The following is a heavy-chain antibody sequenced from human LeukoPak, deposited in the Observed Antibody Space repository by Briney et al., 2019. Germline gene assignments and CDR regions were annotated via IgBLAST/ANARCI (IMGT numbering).Heavy chain of an antibody. CDR1: GFTFSGSA. J-gene: IGHJ4*02. V-gene: IGHV3-23*01. D-gene: IGHD3-10*01. CDR3: AKVPSYYGSGSYYPTY. Sequence: GGSLRLSCAASGFTFSGSAMHWVRQAPGKGLEWVSAISGSGGSTYYADSVKGRFTISRDNSKNTLYLQMNSLRAEDTAVYYCAKVPSYYGSGSYYPTYWGQGTLVTVSS. CDR2: ISGSGGST.